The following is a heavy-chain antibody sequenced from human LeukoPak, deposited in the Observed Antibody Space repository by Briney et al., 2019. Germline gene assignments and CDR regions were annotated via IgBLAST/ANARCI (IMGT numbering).Heavy chain of an antibody. CDR1: GGSFSGYY. CDR2: INHSGST. Sequence: PSETLSLTCAVYGGSFSGYYWSWIRQPPGKGLEWIGEINHSGSTNYNPSLKSRVTISVDTSKNQFSLKLSPVTAADTAVYYCAIRSSGEQLTHNWFDPWGQGTLVTVSS. D-gene: IGHD6-13*01. CDR3: AIRSSGEQLTHNWFDP. V-gene: IGHV4-34*01. J-gene: IGHJ5*02.